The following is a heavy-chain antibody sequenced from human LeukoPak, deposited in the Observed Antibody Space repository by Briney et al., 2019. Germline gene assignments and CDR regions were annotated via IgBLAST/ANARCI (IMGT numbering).Heavy chain of an antibody. CDR3: VRDVHNRNDDY. V-gene: IGHV1-2*02. D-gene: IGHD2/OR15-2a*01. CDR1: GYTFTSYI. CDR2: LNPNSGET. J-gene: IGHJ4*02. Sequence: GASVKVSCKGYGYTFTSYIIHWVRQAPGQGLEWMGWLNPNSGETKYSQGFQGRVTLTRDTSINTVYMELKRLTSDDTAVYFCVRDVHNRNDDYWGQGTLVTVSS.